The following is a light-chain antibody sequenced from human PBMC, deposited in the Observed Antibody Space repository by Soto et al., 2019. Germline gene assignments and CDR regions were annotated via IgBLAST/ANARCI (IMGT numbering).Light chain of an antibody. V-gene: IGKV1-39*01. J-gene: IGKJ4*01. CDR1: QSINAF. CDR2: GAS. CDR3: QQRYSTPLT. Sequence: DIHMTQSPSSLSASVGDRVTISCRASQSINAFLTWYQQKPGQAPKLLICGASSLHGGDPSRFSGSAPGTDFTLVTSSLQPDDFATYYCQQRYSTPLTVGGVPTVEI.